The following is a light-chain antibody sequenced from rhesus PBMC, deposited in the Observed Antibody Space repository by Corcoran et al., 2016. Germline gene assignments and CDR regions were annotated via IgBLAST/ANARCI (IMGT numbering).Light chain of an antibody. CDR1: QGINNY. J-gene: IGKJ1*01. CDR2: SAS. CDR3: KQHNNYPPT. Sequence: DVWMTQSPSSRSASEGDTVTITRRACQGINNYLAWYQQKPGKAPKPLIYSASTLESGVLSRFSGSGSWTYFTLTSSSMQPEDFATYYCKQHNNYPPTFGQGTRVAIK. V-gene: IGKV1S14*01.